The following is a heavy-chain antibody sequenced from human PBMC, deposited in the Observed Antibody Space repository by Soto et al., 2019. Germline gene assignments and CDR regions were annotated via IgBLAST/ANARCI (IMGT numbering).Heavy chain of an antibody. Sequence: QVQLVQSGAEVKKPGASVMVSCKASGYTFTSYDINWVRQATGQGLEWMGWMNPNSGNTGYAQKFQGRVTMTRNTSISTAYMELSSLRSEDTAVYYCARGWASIAALDFDYWGQGTLVTVSS. CDR2: MNPNSGNT. D-gene: IGHD6-6*01. CDR1: GYTFTSYD. J-gene: IGHJ4*02. V-gene: IGHV1-8*01. CDR3: ARGWASIAALDFDY.